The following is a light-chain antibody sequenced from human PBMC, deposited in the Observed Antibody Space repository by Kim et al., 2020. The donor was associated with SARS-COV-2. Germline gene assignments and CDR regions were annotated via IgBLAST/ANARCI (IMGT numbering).Light chain of an antibody. V-gene: IGKV1-33*01. Sequence: SVGDRVTITCQASHDISDYLNWYQQKPGKAPKLLVYDASNLERGVPSRFSGRGSGTYFTLTISSLQPEDIATYYCQRYDNRPPVTFGGGTKVDIK. CDR2: DAS. CDR1: HDISDY. CDR3: QRYDNRPPVT. J-gene: IGKJ4*01.